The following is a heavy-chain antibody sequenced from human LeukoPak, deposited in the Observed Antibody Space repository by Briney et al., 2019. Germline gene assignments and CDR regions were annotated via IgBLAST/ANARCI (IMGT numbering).Heavy chain of an antibody. CDR1: GGSITSSVYY. CDR2: IDYSGST. V-gene: IGHV4-39*07. J-gene: IGHJ3*02. D-gene: IGHD6-19*01. Sequence: PSETLSLTCTVSGGSITSSVYYWAWIRQPPGKGLEWIGNIDYSGSTYYNPSLKSRVTISVDTSKNQFSLKLSSVTAADSAVYYCARPREQWLGNDAFDIWGQGKMVTVSS. CDR3: ARPREQWLGNDAFDI.